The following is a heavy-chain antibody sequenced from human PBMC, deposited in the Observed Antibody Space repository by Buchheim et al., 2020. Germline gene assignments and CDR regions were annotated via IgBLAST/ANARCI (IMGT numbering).Heavy chain of an antibody. CDR1: GGSFSGYY. Sequence: QVQLQQWGAGLLKPSETLSLTCAVYGGSFSGYYWSWIRQPPGKGLEWIGEINHSGITNYNPSLKSRVTISVDTSKNQFSLKLSSVTAADTAVYYCAREWVDEASLKPTLGYYFDYWGQGNL. J-gene: IGHJ4*02. V-gene: IGHV4-34*01. D-gene: IGHD6-19*01. CDR3: AREWVDEASLKPTLGYYFDY. CDR2: INHSGIT.